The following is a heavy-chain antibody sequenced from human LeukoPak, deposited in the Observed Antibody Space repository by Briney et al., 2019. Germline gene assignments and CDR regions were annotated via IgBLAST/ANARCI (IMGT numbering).Heavy chain of an antibody. CDR3: ARFDHVWDTQGMDAFDL. CDR1: GYSISRGYS. CDR2: IYHSEST. V-gene: IGHV4-38-2*01. D-gene: IGHD3-16*01. Sequence: PSETLSLTCGVSGYSISRGYSWGWLRQPPGKGLEWIGNIYHSESTHYNPSLKSRVTISPDTSKNQFSLKLTSVTASDTAVYYCARFDHVWDTQGMDAFDLWGQGTMVTVSS. J-gene: IGHJ3*01.